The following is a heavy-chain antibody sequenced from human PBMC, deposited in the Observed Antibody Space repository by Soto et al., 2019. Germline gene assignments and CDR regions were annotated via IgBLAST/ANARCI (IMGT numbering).Heavy chain of an antibody. V-gene: IGHV5-51*01. CDR3: ARLRSSRGMDV. CDR2: IYPGDSAT. Sequence: GESLKISCKGSGYSFTSYWIGWLRQMPVKGLEWMGIIYPGDSATRYSPSFQGQVTISADKSISTAYLQWSSLKTSDTAMYYCARLRSSRGMDVWGQGTKVTVSS. CDR1: GYSFTSYW. D-gene: IGHD6-6*01. J-gene: IGHJ6*02.